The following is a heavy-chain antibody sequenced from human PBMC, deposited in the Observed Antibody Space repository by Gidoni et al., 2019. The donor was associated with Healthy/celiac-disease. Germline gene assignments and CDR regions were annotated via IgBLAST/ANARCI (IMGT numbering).Heavy chain of an antibody. V-gene: IGHV1-2*04. CDR2: INPNSGST. CDR1: ASTFTGYY. D-gene: IGHD4-17*01. Sequence: QVQLVQPGAEVKKPRASVKVSCKASASTFTGYYMPWGRQAPGQWLEWLGWINPNSGSTNYAQKFQGWVTMTRDTSISTAYMELSRLRSDDTAVYYWARGGGDDYGDYRALDYYGMDVWGQGTTVTVSS. J-gene: IGHJ6*02. CDR3: ARGGGDDYGDYRALDYYGMDV.